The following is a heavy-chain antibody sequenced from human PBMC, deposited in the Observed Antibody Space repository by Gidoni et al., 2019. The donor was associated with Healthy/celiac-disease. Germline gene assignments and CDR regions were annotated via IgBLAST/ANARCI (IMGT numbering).Heavy chain of an antibody. V-gene: IGHV3-11*06. CDR3: ARDGWELLAEFDY. CDR1: GFTFSDYY. Sequence: QVQLVESGGGLVKPGGSLRLSCAASGFTFSDYYMSWIRQAPGKGLEWVSYISSSSSYTNYADSVKGRFTISRDNAKNSLYLQMNSLRAEDTAVYYCARDGWELLAEFDYWGQGTLVTVSS. D-gene: IGHD1-26*01. J-gene: IGHJ4*02. CDR2: ISSSSSYT.